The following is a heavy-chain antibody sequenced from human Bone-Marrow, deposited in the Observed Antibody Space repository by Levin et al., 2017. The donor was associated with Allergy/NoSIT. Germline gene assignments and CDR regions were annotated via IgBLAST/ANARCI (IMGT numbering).Heavy chain of an antibody. CDR1: GYIFTDLI. D-gene: IGHD4-17*01. CDR2: INTRTGDA. V-gene: IGHV7-4-1*01. CDR3: VSIPSTTVTTAFDY. Sequence: ASVKVSCRASGYIFTDLIINWVRQAPGQGLEWMGWINTRTGDATYAQAFTGRFVFSLDTSVSTAFLQIDNLKTEDTAMFYCVSIPSTTVTTAFDYWGQGTLLTVSS. J-gene: IGHJ4*02.